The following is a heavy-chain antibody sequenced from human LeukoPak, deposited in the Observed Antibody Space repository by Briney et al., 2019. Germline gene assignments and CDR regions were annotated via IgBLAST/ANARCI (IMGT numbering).Heavy chain of an antibody. CDR2: MNEYGSEI. D-gene: IGHD1-1*01. CDR3: AREGGRVGWLRLEPGDYYYMDV. J-gene: IGHJ6*03. V-gene: IGHV3-7*01. Sequence: GGSLRLSCSVSGFIFRDFSMSWVRQAPGKGLEWVAKMNEYGSEIFYVDSVKGRFTISRDNVKNSLYLQMNSLRAEDTAVYYCAREGGRVGWLRLEPGDYYYMDVWGKGTTVTVSS. CDR1: GFIFRDFS.